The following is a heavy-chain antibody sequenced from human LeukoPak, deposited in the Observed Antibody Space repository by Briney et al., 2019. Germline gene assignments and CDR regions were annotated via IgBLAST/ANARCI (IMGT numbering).Heavy chain of an antibody. Sequence: ASVKVSCKASGGTFSSHAISWVRQAPGQGLEWMGRIIPILGIANYAQKFQGRVTITADKSTSTAYMELSSLRSEDTAVYYCAREGGQGVTYYYGSGSYYWGQGTLVTVSS. J-gene: IGHJ4*02. CDR3: AREGGQGVTYYYGSGSYY. V-gene: IGHV1-69*04. D-gene: IGHD3-10*01. CDR1: GGTFSSHA. CDR2: IIPILGIA.